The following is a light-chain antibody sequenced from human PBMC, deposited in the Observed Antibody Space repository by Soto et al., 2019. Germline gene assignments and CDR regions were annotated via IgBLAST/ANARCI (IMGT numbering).Light chain of an antibody. Sequence: EIVFTQSPGTLSLSPGERATLSCRASQSVSSNYLAWYQQKPGQAPRLLIYGASTRATGIPARFSGSGSGTDFTLTISRLEPEDFAVYYCQQYGSSPITFGQGTRLEIK. J-gene: IGKJ5*01. CDR1: QSVSSNY. CDR2: GAS. CDR3: QQYGSSPIT. V-gene: IGKV3-20*01.